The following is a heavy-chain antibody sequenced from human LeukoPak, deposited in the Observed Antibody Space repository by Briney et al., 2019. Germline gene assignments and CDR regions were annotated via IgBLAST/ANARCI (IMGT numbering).Heavy chain of an antibody. D-gene: IGHD3-22*01. J-gene: IGHJ4*02. CDR1: GYTFTGYY. V-gene: IGHV1-2*02. CDR3: ARDLEYNYDSSGLDY. CDR2: INPNSGGT. Sequence: ASVKVSCKASGYTFTGYYMHWVRQAPGQGLEWMGWINPNSGGTNYAQKFQGRVTMTRDTSINTAYMELSRLRSDDTAVYYCARDLEYNYDSSGLDYWGQGTLVTVSS.